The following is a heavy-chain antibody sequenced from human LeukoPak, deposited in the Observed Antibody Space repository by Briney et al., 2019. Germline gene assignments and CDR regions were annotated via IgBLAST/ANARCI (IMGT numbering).Heavy chain of an antibody. Sequence: PGGSLRPSCAASGFTFSSYAMSWVRQAPGKGLEWVSTISGSGISTYYADSVKGRFTISRDNSKNTLYVQMNSLRAEDTAVYYCAKDPGRVSAAGTDYWGQGTLVTVSS. D-gene: IGHD6-13*01. J-gene: IGHJ4*02. V-gene: IGHV3-23*01. CDR1: GFTFSSYA. CDR3: AKDPGRVSAAGTDY. CDR2: ISGSGIST.